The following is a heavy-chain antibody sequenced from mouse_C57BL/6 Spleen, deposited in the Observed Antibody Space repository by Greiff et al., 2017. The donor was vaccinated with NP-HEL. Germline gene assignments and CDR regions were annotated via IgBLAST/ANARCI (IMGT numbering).Heavy chain of an antibody. D-gene: IGHD3-2*02. CDR3: ARRDSEYAMDY. Sequence: EVKLMESGGGLVKPGGSLKLSCAASGFTFSDYGMHWVRQAPEKGLEWVAYISSGSSTIYYADTVKGRFTISRDNAKNTLFLQMTSLRSEDTAMYYCARRDSEYAMDYWGQGTSVTVSS. CDR1: GFTFSDYG. V-gene: IGHV5-17*01. CDR2: ISSGSSTI. J-gene: IGHJ4*01.